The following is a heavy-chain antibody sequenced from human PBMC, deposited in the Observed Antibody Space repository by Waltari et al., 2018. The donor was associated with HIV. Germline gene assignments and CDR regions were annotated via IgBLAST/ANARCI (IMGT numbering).Heavy chain of an antibody. CDR3: VRDRGGSSFQH. CDR1: GFTVSSNY. J-gene: IGHJ1*01. V-gene: IGHV3-66*02. Sequence: EVQLVEPGGGLVQPGGSLVLSCPASGFTVSSNYMSWVRQAPGKGLEWVSVIYSGGSTYYADSVKGRFTISRDNSKNTLYLQMNSLRAEDTAVYYCVRDRGGSSFQHWGQGTLVTVSS. D-gene: IGHD1-26*01. CDR2: IYSGGST.